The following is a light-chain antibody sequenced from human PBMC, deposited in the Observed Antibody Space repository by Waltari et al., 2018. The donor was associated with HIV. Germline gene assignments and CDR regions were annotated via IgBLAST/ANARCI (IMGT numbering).Light chain of an antibody. V-gene: IGKV2-30*01. CDR2: KVS. CDR1: QSLLFGAGFTY. CDR3: MQGAHWPPWT. J-gene: IGKJ1*01. Sequence: DVVLTQSPLSLAVTLGQPASISCTSSQSLLFGAGFTYLNWFHQRPGQPPRRLIYKVSSRASGVPDRISGSGYGTNFTLNITRVEAGDVGVFYCMQGAHWPPWTFGPGTKVEIK.